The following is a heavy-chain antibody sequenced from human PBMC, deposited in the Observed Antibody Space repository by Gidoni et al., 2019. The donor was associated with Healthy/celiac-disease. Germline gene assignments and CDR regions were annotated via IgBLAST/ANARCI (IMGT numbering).Heavy chain of an antibody. J-gene: IGHJ6*03. CDR2: ISSSSSYI. Sequence: EVQLVESGGGRVKPGGSLRLSCAASGCTCSSYSMNWVRPAPGKGLEWVSSISSSSSYIYYADSVKGRFTISRDNAKNSLYLQMNRLRAEDTAVYYCARDQESRVGNYYMDVWGKGTTVTVSS. CDR1: GCTCSSYS. V-gene: IGHV3-21*01. CDR3: ARDQESRVGNYYMDV.